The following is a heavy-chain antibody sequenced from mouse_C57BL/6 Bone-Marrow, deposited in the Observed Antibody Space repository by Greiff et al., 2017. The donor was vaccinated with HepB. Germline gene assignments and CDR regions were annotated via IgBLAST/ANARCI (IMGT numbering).Heavy chain of an antibody. D-gene: IGHD1-1*01. V-gene: IGHV1-82*01. CDR1: GYAFSSSW. CDR3: ARSDYYYGTPDV. CDR2: IYPGDGDT. J-gene: IGHJ1*03. Sequence: VQLQQSGPELVKPGASVKISCKASGYAFSSSWMNWVKQRPGKGLEWIGRIYPGDGDTNYNGKFKGKATLTADKSSSTAYMQLSSLTSEDSAVYFCARSDYYYGTPDVWGTGTTVTVSS.